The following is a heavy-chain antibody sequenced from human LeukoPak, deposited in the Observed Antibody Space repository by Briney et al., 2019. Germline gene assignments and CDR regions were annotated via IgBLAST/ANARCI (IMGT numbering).Heavy chain of an antibody. CDR2: ISAYNGNT. CDR1: GYTFTGYY. V-gene: IGHV1-18*04. D-gene: IGHD2-2*01. Sequence: ASVKVSFKASGYTFTGYYMHWVRQAPGQVLEWMGWISAYNGNTNYAQKLQGTVTMTTDTSTSTAYMELRSLRSDDTAVYSCARDRIVPGNWFDPWGQGTLVTVSS. CDR3: ARDRIVPGNWFDP. J-gene: IGHJ5*02.